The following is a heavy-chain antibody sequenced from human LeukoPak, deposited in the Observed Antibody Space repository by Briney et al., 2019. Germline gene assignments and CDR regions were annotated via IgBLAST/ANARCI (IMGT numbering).Heavy chain of an antibody. CDR1: GFTFSNYG. CDR2: IGTASDT. CDR3: ARGPPRGKYYYMDV. J-gene: IGHJ6*03. V-gene: IGHV3-13*01. Sequence: GRSLRLSCAASGFTFSNYGMHWVRRAPGQGLEWVSTIGTASDTYYPGSVEGRFTLSRDNAKNSLYLQMNSLTAGDTAVYYCARGPPRGKYYYMDVWGKGTTVTVSS. D-gene: IGHD1-1*01.